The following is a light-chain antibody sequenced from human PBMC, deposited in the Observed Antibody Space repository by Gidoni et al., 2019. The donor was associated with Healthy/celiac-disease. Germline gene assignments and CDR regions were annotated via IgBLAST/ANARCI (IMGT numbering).Light chain of an antibody. CDR1: SSDVGGSNY. V-gene: IGLV2-8*01. J-gene: IGLJ1*01. Sequence: QSALTQPPSASGSPGQSVTISCTGTSSDVGGSNYVSWYQQHPDKAPKLMIFEVSKRPSGVPDRFSGSKSGNTSSLTVSGLQAEDAADYYCSSYAGRNNYVFGTGTKVTVL. CDR3: SSYAGRNNYV. CDR2: EVS.